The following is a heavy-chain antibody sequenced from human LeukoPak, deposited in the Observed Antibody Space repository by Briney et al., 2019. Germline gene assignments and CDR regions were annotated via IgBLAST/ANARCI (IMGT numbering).Heavy chain of an antibody. D-gene: IGHD3-16*02. Sequence: GGSLRLSCAASGFTVSSNYMSWVRQAPGKGLEWFAVIYSGGSTYYADSVKGRFTISRDNSKNTLYLQMNSLRAEDTAVYYCARGDYVWGSYRYNPFDDWGQGTLVTVSS. J-gene: IGHJ4*02. V-gene: IGHV3-53*01. CDR2: IYSGGST. CDR3: ARGDYVWGSYRYNPFDD. CDR1: GFTVSSNY.